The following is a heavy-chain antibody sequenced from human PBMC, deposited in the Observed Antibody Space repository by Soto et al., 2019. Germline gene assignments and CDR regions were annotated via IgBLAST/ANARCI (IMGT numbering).Heavy chain of an antibody. D-gene: IGHD3-9*01. CDR2: IYYSGST. J-gene: IGHJ6*03. V-gene: IGHV4-39*01. CDR3: ARLTLSHTNQLRYFDWLLSYNYMDV. Sequence: SETLSLTCTVSGGSISSSSYYWGWIRQPPGKGLEWIGSIYYSGSTYYNPSLKSRVTISVDTSKNQFSLKLSSVTAADTAVYYCARLTLSHTNQLRYFDWLLSYNYMDVWGKGTTVTVSS. CDR1: GGSISSSSYY.